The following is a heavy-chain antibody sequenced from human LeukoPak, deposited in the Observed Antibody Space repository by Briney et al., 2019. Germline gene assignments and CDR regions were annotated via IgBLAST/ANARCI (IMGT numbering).Heavy chain of an antibody. Sequence: ASVNVSCKASGYTFTSYYMHWVRQAPAQGLEWMGIINPSGGSTSYAQKFQGRVTMTRQTSTSTVYMEVSSLRSEDRAVYYCASGNIRGYSGYDLDYFDYWGQGTLVTVSS. CDR2: INPSGGST. D-gene: IGHD5-12*01. CDR1: GYTFTSYY. CDR3: ASGNIRGYSGYDLDYFDY. V-gene: IGHV1-46*01. J-gene: IGHJ4*02.